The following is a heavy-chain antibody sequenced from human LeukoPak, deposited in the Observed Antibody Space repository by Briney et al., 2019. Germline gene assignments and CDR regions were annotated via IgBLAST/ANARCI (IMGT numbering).Heavy chain of an antibody. CDR2: ISSSSSYI. D-gene: IGHD3-22*01. CDR3: ARDLGYYDSSGYFDY. V-gene: IGHV3-21*01. Sequence: PGGSLRLSCAASGFTFSSYNMNWVRQAPGKGLEWVSSISSSSSYIYYADSVKGRFTISRDNAKNSLYLQMNSLRAEDTAVHYCARDLGYYDSSGYFDYWGQGTLVTVSS. J-gene: IGHJ4*02. CDR1: GFTFSSYN.